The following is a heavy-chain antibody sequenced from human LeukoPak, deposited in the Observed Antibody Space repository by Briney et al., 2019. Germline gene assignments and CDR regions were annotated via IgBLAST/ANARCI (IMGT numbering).Heavy chain of an antibody. CDR3: ARAPVYDYGDY. CDR2: ISSSSSYI. J-gene: IGHJ4*02. V-gene: IGHV3-21*01. Sequence: KPGGSLRLSCAASGFIFSSYSMKGVRQAPGKGLEWVSSISSSSSYIYYADSVKGRFTISRDNAKNSLYLQMNSLRAEDTAVYYCARAPVYDYGDYWGQGTLVTVSS. CDR1: GFIFSSYS. D-gene: IGHD2/OR15-2a*01.